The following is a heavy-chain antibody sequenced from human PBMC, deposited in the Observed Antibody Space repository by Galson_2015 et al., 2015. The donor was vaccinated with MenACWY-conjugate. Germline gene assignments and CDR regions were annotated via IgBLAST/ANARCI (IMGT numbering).Heavy chain of an antibody. Sequence: PALVKPTQTLTLPCTFSGFSLSTSRVGVGWIRQPPGQALEWLSLIHWDDDKRYSPSLKSRLTITKDTSKNQVVLSMTNMDPVDTATYHCAHSPYCSTTSCYAARAFDVWGQGTVVTVSS. D-gene: IGHD2-2*01. CDR1: GFSLSTSRVG. CDR2: IHWDDDK. J-gene: IGHJ3*01. CDR3: AHSPYCSTTSCYAARAFDV. V-gene: IGHV2-5*02.